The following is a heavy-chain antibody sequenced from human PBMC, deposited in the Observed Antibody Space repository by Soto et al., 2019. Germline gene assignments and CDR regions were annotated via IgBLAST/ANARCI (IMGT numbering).Heavy chain of an antibody. CDR3: ACLNGYNRYFDH. J-gene: IGHJ2*01. CDR1: GGSLSVGGCS. Sequence: QLLLVESGSGLMRPSEALSLSCKVSGGSLSVGGCSWAWIRLPVGKGLEWIGYIFDTGNTYFSASLKSRLSMSVDTSRNQFSMQLASVTAADTAMYYCACLNGYNRYFDHWGRGTLVTVSS. V-gene: IGHV4-30-2*01. CDR2: IFDTGNT. D-gene: IGHD5-12*01.